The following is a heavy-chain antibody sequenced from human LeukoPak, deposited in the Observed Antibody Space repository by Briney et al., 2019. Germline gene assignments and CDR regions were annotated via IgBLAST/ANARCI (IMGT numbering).Heavy chain of an antibody. Sequence: SETLSLTCTVSGGSISSSSYYWGWIRQPPGKGLEWIGYIYHSGSTYYNPSLKSRVTISVDRSTNQFSLKLNSVTAADTAVYYCARGGISSSSSSFDYWGQGTLVTVSS. V-gene: IGHV4-39*07. CDR1: GGSISSSSYY. J-gene: IGHJ4*02. CDR2: IYHSGST. CDR3: ARGGISSSSSSFDY. D-gene: IGHD6-13*01.